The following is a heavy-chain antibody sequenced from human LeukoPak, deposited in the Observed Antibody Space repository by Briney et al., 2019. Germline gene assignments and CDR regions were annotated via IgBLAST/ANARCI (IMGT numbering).Heavy chain of an antibody. J-gene: IGHJ4*02. V-gene: IGHV4-34*01. CDR2: INHSGST. CDR3: ARDTAVALDY. D-gene: IGHD6-19*01. Sequence: SETLSLTCAVYGGSFSGYYWSWIRQPPGKGLEWIGEINHSGSTNYNPSLKSRVTISVDTSKNQFSLKLSSVTAADTAVYYCARDTAVALDYWGQGTLVTVSS. CDR1: GGSFSGYY.